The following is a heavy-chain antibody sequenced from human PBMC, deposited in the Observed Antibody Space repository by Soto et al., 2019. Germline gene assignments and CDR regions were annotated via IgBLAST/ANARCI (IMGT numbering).Heavy chain of an antibody. Sequence: EVQLLESGGGLVQPGGSLRLSCAASGFTFSSYVMSWVRQAQGKGLQWVSTISGSGGSTYYADSVKGRFTISRDNSKNTLYLQMNSLRAEDTAVYYCAKDRYCITTSCYGAFDYWGQGTLVTVSS. J-gene: IGHJ4*02. D-gene: IGHD2-2*01. V-gene: IGHV3-23*01. CDR2: ISGSGGST. CDR3: AKDRYCITTSCYGAFDY. CDR1: GFTFSSYV.